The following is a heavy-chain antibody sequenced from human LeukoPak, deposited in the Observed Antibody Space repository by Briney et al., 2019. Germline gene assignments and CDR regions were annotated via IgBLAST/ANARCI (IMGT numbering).Heavy chain of an antibody. CDR1: GFTFDDYG. CDR2: INWNGGST. J-gene: IGHJ4*02. Sequence: GGSLRLSCAASGFTFDDYGMSWVHQAPGKGLEWVSGINWNGGSTGYADSVKGRFTISRDNAKNSLYLQMNSLRAEDTALYYCARDYYYGSGSYGSVDYWGQGTLVTVSS. D-gene: IGHD3-10*01. CDR3: ARDYYYGSGSYGSVDY. V-gene: IGHV3-20*04.